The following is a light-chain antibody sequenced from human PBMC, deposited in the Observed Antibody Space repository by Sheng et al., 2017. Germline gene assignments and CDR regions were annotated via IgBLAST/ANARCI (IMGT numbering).Light chain of an antibody. Sequence: QTVVTQPPSVSAAPGQKVTISCSGSNSNIGKNYVSWYQQLPGTAPKLLIYDNNERPSGIPDRFSGSKSGTSATLGITGLQTGDEADYYCGTWDSGLSAWVFGGGTRLTVL. CDR2: DNN. V-gene: IGLV1-51*01. CDR3: GTWDSGLSAWV. J-gene: IGLJ3*02. CDR1: NSNIGKNY.